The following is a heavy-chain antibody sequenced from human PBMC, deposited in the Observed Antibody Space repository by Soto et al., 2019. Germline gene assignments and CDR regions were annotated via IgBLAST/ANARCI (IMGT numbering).Heavy chain of an antibody. J-gene: IGHJ6*02. CDR2: IKRDGSSI. CDR1: GFSFNTYW. D-gene: IGHD3-16*01. V-gene: IGHV3-74*01. CDR3: AREGGPMNYYGLDV. Sequence: EVQLVESGGGLVQPGGSLRLSCAASGFSFNTYWMHWVRQAPGEGLVWVSRIKRDGSSITYGDSVKGRFTISRDNAKNTLYLQMNSLRVDDTAVYYCAREGGPMNYYGLDVWGQGTTVTVAS.